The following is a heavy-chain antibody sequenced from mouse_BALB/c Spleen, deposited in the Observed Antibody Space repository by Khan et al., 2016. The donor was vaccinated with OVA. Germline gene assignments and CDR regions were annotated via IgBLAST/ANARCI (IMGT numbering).Heavy chain of an antibody. V-gene: IGHV1-18*01. J-gene: IGHJ4*01. CDR3: ARDAGRY. CDR2: INPKNGVT. CDR1: GYTFTEYT. D-gene: IGHD3-3*01. Sequence: VQLKQSGPELVKPGPSVKISCKTSGYTFTEYTLHWVKQSHGKSLEWIGVINPKNGVTSYNQKFKGKATLTVDKSSSTAYMEFRSLTSEDSAVYYCARDAGRYWGQGTSVTVSS.